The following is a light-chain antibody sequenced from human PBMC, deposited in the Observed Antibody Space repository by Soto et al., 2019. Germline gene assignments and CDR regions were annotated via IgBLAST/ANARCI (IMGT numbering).Light chain of an antibody. CDR2: KAS. CDR1: QTIYNW. Sequence: DIQMTQSPSTLSASVGDRVTITSRASQTIYNWLAWYQQRPGKAPNLLIYKASSLESGVSSRFSGSGSGTEFTLTISSLQPDDFATYYCQHYNSYPYTFGQGTKLEIK. CDR3: QHYNSYPYT. V-gene: IGKV1-5*03. J-gene: IGKJ2*01.